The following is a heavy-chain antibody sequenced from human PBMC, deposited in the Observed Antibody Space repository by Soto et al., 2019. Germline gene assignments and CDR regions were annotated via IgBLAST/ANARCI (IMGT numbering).Heavy chain of an antibody. CDR2: ISDGGDTT. V-gene: IGHV3-23*01. D-gene: IGHD3-22*01. J-gene: IGHJ4*02. CDR1: GFSFSSYE. CDR3: AKNRGIIMIVES. Sequence: HPGGSLRLSCAASGFSFSSYEMNWVRQAPGKGLEWVSAISDGGDTTYYADSVKGRFTISRDNSKNTLYLQMDSLRAEDTAVYYCAKNRGIIMIVESWGQGTLVTVSS.